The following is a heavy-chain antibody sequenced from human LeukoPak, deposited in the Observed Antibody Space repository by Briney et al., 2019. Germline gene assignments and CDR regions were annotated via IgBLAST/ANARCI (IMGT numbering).Heavy chain of an antibody. Sequence: SETLSLTCTVSGGSISSSYWSWMRQPAGKGLEWIGRIYYNGNTNYNPSLKSRVTLSVDTSKNQFSLKLSSVTAADTAVYYCAREKSGSYDHDYWGQGTLVTVSS. D-gene: IGHD1-26*01. CDR1: GGSISSSY. CDR2: IYYNGNT. J-gene: IGHJ4*02. V-gene: IGHV4-4*07. CDR3: AREKSGSYDHDY.